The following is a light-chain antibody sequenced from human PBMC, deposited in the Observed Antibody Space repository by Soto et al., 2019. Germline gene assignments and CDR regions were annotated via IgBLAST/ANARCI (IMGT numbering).Light chain of an antibody. CDR3: QTWGAGIRV. Sequence: QSVLTQSPSASASLGPSVKLTCTLSSGHSSYAIAWHQQQPEKGPRYLMKVNSDGSHSKGDGIPDRFSGSSSGAERYLTISSLQSEDEADYYCQTWGAGIRVFGGGTKLTVL. J-gene: IGLJ3*02. V-gene: IGLV4-69*01. CDR2: VNSDGSH. CDR1: SGHSSYA.